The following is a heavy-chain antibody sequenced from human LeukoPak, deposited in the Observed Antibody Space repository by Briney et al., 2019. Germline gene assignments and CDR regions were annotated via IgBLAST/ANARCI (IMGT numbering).Heavy chain of an antibody. CDR2: IYDSGST. CDR3: ARAKILTYYYYYMDV. Sequence: PSETLSLTCTVSGGSINSYYWSWIRQPPGKGLEWIGYIYDSGSTNYNPSLKSRVTISVDTSKNQFSLKLSSVTAADTAVYYCARAKILTYYYYYMDVWGKGTTVTVSS. CDR1: GGSINSYY. J-gene: IGHJ6*03. V-gene: IGHV4-59*12. D-gene: IGHD3-9*01.